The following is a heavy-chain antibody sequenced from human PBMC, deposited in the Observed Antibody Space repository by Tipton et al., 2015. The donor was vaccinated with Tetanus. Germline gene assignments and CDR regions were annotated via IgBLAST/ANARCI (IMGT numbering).Heavy chain of an antibody. D-gene: IGHD3-22*01. V-gene: IGHV4-30-4*01. CDR1: GGSISSDAHY. CDR3: ARDRRDFAYDSRGFYSPLYYFDN. J-gene: IGHJ4*02. CDR2: ISHSGTT. Sequence: TLSLTCTVSGGSISSDAHYWSWIRQAPGKGLEWLGYISHSGTTNYNPPLMSRVTLSLETARGQFSLKLTSVTAADAAVYFCARDRRDFAYDSRGFYSPLYYFDNWGQGVRVTVSS.